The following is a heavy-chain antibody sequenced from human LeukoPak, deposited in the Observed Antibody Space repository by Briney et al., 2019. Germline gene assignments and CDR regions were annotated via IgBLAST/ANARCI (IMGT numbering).Heavy chain of an antibody. CDR1: GYTFTSYG. D-gene: IGHD2-2*02. J-gene: IGHJ4*02. V-gene: IGHV1-18*01. CDR2: ISAYNGNT. CDR3: ARGAARYCSSTSCYTGGY. Sequence: ASVKVSCKASGYTFTSYGISWVRQAPGQGLEWMGWISAYNGNTNYAQKLQGRVTMTTDTSTSTAYMELRSLRSDDTAVYYCARGAARYCSSTSCYTGGYWGQGTLVTVSS.